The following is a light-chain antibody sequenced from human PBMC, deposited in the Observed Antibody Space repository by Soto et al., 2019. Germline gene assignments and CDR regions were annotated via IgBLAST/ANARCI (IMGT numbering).Light chain of an antibody. V-gene: IGKV3-11*01. CDR1: QSVGND. J-gene: IGKJ5*01. Sequence: EIVLTPSPATLSSFPGDRATLSCRASQSVGNDLAWYQQKPGQAPRLLIYDASTRATGIPARFSGSGSGTDFTLTISSLEPEDFAVYYCQQRSNWPFFGQGTRLEIK. CDR2: DAS. CDR3: QQRSNWPF.